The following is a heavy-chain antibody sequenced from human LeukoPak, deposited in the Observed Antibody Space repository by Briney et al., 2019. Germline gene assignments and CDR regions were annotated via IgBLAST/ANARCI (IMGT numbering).Heavy chain of an antibody. CDR3: AKAYYYDSSGRAFDI. V-gene: IGHV3-74*01. Sequence: GGSLRLSCAASGFTFSSYWMHWVRQAPGKGLVWVSRINSDGSSTNYADSVKGRFTISRDNAKNTLYLQMNSLRAEDTAVYYCAKAYYYDSSGRAFDIWGQGTMVTVSS. CDR1: GFTFSSYW. J-gene: IGHJ3*02. CDR2: INSDGSST. D-gene: IGHD3-22*01.